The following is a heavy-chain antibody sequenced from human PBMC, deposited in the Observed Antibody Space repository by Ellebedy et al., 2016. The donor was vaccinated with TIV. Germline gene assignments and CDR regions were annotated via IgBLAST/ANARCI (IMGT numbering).Heavy chain of an antibody. D-gene: IGHD6-13*01. CDR3: ARITGSSWFDFDY. CDR1: GFTFSDYY. CDR2: ISSSSSTI. J-gene: IGHJ4*02. V-gene: IGHV3-11*04. Sequence: GESLKISCAASGFTFSDYYMSWIRQAPGKGLEWVSYISSSSSTIYYADSVKGRFTISRDNAKNSLYLQMNSLRAEDTAVYYCARITGSSWFDFDYWGQGTLVTVSS.